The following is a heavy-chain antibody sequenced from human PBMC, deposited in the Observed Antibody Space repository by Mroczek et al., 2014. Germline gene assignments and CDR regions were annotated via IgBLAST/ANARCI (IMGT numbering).Heavy chain of an antibody. CDR1: GGSFSGYY. Sequence: QVQLQQWGAGLLKPSETLSLTCAVYGGSFSGYYWSWIRQPPGKGLEWIGEINHSGSTNYNPSLKSRVTISVDTSKNQFSLKLSSVTAADTAVYYCARGFGLNIVVVPAAKYYFDYWGQGTLVTVSS. D-gene: IGHD2-2*01. CDR2: INHSGST. CDR3: ARGFGLNIVVVPAAKYYFDY. J-gene: IGHJ4*02. V-gene: IGHV4-34*01.